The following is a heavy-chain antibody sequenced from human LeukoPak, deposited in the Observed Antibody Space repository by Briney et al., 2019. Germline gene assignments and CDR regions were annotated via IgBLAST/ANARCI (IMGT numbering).Heavy chain of an antibody. Sequence: GGSLRLSCAASGFTFSNAWMSWVRQAPGKGLEWVGRIKSKTDGGTTDYAAPVKGRFTISRDDSKNTLYLQMNSLKTEDTAVYYCTTAEVATIIPHDYWGQGTLVTVSS. D-gene: IGHD5-24*01. CDR1: GFTFSNAW. CDR3: TTAEVATIIPHDY. CDR2: IKSKTDGGTT. J-gene: IGHJ4*02. V-gene: IGHV3-15*01.